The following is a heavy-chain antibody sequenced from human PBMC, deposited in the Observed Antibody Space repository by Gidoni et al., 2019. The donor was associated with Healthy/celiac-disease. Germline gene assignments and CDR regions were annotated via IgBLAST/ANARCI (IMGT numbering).Heavy chain of an antibody. D-gene: IGHD2-2*02. CDR1: GFTFSRYS. CDR3: ARGSVPDIVVLPAAISPGGYYYGMDV. V-gene: IGHV3-30-3*01. J-gene: IGHJ6*02. CDR2: ISYDGSNK. Sequence: QVQLVESGGGVVQPGRSLRLPCAASGFTFSRYSMHWVRQAPGKGREWVAVISYDGSNKYYADSVKGRFTISRDNSKNTLYLQMNSRRAEDTAVYYCARGSVPDIVVLPAAISPGGYYYGMDVWGQGTTVTVSS.